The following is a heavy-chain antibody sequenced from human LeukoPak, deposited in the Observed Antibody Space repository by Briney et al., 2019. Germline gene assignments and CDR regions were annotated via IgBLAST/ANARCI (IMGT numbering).Heavy chain of an antibody. CDR3: ASSPRAPHFYDSSGTRGGY. CDR1: GGSFSGYY. D-gene: IGHD3-22*01. Sequence: PSETLSLTCAVYGGSFSGYYWSWNRQPPGKGLEWIGEINHSGSTNYNPSLKSRVTISVDTSKNQFSLKLSSVTAADTAVYYCASSPRAPHFYDSSGTRGGYWGQGTLVTVSS. V-gene: IGHV4-34*01. J-gene: IGHJ4*02. CDR2: INHSGST.